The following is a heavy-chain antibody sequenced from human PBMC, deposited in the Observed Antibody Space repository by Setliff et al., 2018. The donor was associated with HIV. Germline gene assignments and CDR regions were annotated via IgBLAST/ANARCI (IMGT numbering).Heavy chain of an antibody. CDR1: GGSFSGYY. CDR3: ARRRWELLKRGAAFDL. J-gene: IGHJ3*01. Sequence: SETLSLTCAVYGGSFSGYYWSWIRQPPGKGLEWIGEINHSGSTNYNPSLKSRVTISVDTSKNQFSLKLSSVTAADTAVYYCARRRWELLKRGAAFDLWGQGTMVTVSS. CDR2: INHSGST. D-gene: IGHD1-26*01. V-gene: IGHV4-34*01.